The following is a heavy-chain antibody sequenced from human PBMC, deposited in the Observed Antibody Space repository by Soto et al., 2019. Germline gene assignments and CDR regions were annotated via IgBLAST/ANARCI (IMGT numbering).Heavy chain of an antibody. D-gene: IGHD5-12*01. CDR1: GYTFTDYD. V-gene: IGHV1-8*01. CDR2: MNPNSENT. CDR3: AKGPGRGYNSYNWLDP. Sequence: ASVKVSCKASGYTFTDYDINWVRQAAGQGLEWMGWMNPNSENTGYEQKFQGRVTLTTNTSISTAYRELSSLRLEDTAVYYCAKGPGRGYNSYNWLDPWGQGTLVTVSS. J-gene: IGHJ5*02.